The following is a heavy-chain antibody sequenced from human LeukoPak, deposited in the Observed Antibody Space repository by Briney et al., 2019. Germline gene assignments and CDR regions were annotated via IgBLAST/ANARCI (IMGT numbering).Heavy chain of an antibody. CDR1: GGSISSSSYY. V-gene: IGHV4-39*07. CDR3: ARVRVMIVGS. Sequence: SGPTLVKPSETLSLTCTVSGGSISSSSYYWGWIRQPPGKGLEWIGSIYYSGSTYYNPSLKSRVTISVDTSKNQFSLKLSSVTAADTAVYYCARVRVMIVGSWGQGTLVTVSS. J-gene: IGHJ5*02. CDR2: IYYSGST. D-gene: IGHD3-22*01.